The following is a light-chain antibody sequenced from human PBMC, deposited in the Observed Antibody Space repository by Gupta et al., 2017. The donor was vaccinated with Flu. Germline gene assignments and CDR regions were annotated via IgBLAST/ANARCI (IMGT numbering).Light chain of an antibody. J-gene: IGKJ1*01. CDR1: QTIRSNY. Sequence: QSPGTLSLSPGERATLSCRASQTIRSNYLAWYQQKRGQAPRLLIHGASSRATGIPDRFSGSGSGTDFTLTISRLDPEDFAVYYCQQYARSPRTFGQGTIVEIK. CDR3: QQYARSPRT. V-gene: IGKV3-20*01. CDR2: GAS.